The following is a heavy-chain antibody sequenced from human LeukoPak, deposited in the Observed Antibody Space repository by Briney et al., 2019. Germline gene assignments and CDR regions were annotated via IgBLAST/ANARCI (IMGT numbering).Heavy chain of an antibody. CDR1: GFTFSSYS. Sequence: GGSLRLSCAASGFTFSSYSMTWVRKSPVKRLECVSSITSSSSYLSYADSVKARSTIPTDNAKNSLYLQMNSLRAEDTAVYYCARDSRAIHLWPEYFQHWGQGTLVTVSS. CDR2: ITSSSSYL. D-gene: IGHD5-18*01. CDR3: ARDSRAIHLWPEYFQH. V-gene: IGHV3-21*01. J-gene: IGHJ1*01.